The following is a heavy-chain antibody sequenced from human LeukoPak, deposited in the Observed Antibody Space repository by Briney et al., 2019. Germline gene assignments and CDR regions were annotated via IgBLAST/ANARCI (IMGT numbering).Heavy chain of an antibody. V-gene: IGHV3-7*01. J-gene: IGHJ4*02. CDR2: IKQDGSEK. Sequence: GGSLRLSCAASGFTCSSYWMSWVRQAPGKGLEWVANIKQDGSEKYYVDSVKGRFTISRDNPKNSLYLQMNSLRAEDTAVYYCARDPTQYCSSTSCPGGDYFDYWGQGTLVTVSS. CDR3: ARDPTQYCSSTSCPGGDYFDY. CDR1: GFTCSSYW. D-gene: IGHD2-2*01.